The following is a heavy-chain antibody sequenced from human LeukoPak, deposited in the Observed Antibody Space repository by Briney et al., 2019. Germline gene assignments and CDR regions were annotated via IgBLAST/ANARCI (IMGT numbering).Heavy chain of an antibody. J-gene: IGHJ4*02. Sequence: GGSLRLSCAASGFTFSSYAMHWVRQAPGKGLEWVAVISYDGSNKYYADSVKGRFTISRDNSKNTLYLQMNSLRAEDTAVYYCARAPIAVAGPYSFDYWGQGTLVTVSA. CDR2: ISYDGSNK. CDR3: ARAPIAVAGPYSFDY. V-gene: IGHV3-30-3*01. CDR1: GFTFSSYA. D-gene: IGHD6-19*01.